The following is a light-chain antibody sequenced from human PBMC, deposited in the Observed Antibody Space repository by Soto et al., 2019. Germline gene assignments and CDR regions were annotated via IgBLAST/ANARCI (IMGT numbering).Light chain of an antibody. Sequence: QSALTQPASVSGSPGQSITISCTGTSSDVGAYNFLSWYQHHPGRAPKLIIYEVTIRPSGVSNRFSGSKSGNTASLTISGLQAEDEADYYCSSYTTSAPYVFGSGTKLTVL. J-gene: IGLJ1*01. CDR2: EVT. V-gene: IGLV2-14*01. CDR3: SSYTTSAPYV. CDR1: SSDVGAYNF.